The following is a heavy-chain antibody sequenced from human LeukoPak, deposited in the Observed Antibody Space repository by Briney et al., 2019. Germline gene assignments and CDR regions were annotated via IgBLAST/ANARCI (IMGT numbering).Heavy chain of an antibody. CDR2: ISSSGNT. D-gene: IGHD3-22*01. J-gene: IGHJ4*02. Sequence: PSETLSLTCSVSGYSISSGYYWGWIRQPPGKRLEWVGSISSSGNTYYNPTLKSRVTISVDTSKNQFSLNLTSVTAADTAVYYCARQRGYYDSSGYYFIFDYWGQGTLVTVSS. CDR1: GYSISSGYY. CDR3: ARQRGYYDSSGYYFIFDY. V-gene: IGHV4-38-2*02.